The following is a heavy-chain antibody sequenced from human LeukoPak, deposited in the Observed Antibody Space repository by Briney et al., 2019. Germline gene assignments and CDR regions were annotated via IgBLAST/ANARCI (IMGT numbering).Heavy chain of an antibody. J-gene: IGHJ4*02. CDR3: ASLTRDGYNAAFDY. V-gene: IGHV4-39*01. CDR2: IYYRGST. Sequence: PSETLSLTCTVSGGSVSGTSYYWDWIRQPPGKGLEWIGGIYYRGSTYYNPSLKSRVTISVDTSKNQFSLKLGYVTAADSAVYYCASLTRDGYNAAFDYWGQGTLVTVSS. CDR1: GGSVSGTSYY. D-gene: IGHD5-24*01.